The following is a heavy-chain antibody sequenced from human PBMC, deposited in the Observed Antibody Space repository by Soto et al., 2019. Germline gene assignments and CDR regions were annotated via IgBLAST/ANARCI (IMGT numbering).Heavy chain of an antibody. CDR3: ARRSFSSGWDFDY. CDR2: ISAYNGNT. CDR1: GYTFTSYG. J-gene: IGHJ4*02. D-gene: IGHD6-19*01. V-gene: IGHV1-18*01. Sequence: ASVKVSCKASGYTFTSYGISWVRQAPGQGLEWMGWISAYNGNTKYAQKLQGRVTMTTDTSTSTVYMELSSLRSDDTAVYYCARRSFSSGWDFDYWGQGTLVTVSS.